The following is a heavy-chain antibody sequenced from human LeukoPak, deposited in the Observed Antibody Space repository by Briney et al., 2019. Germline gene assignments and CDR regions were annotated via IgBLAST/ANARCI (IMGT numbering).Heavy chain of an antibody. V-gene: IGHV1-69*05. J-gene: IGHJ5*02. CDR1: GGTFSSYA. CDR3: ARGGDDFWSGYKSNWFDP. CDR2: IIPIFGTA. D-gene: IGHD3-3*01. Sequence: ASVKVSCKASGGTFSSYAISWVRQAPGQGLEWMGGIIPIFGTANYAQKFQGRVTITTDESTSTAYMELSSLRSEDTAVYYCARGGDDFWSGYKSNWFDPWGQGTLVTVSS.